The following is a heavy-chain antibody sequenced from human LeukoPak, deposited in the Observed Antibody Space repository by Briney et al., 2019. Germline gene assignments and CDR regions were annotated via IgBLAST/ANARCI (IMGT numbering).Heavy chain of an antibody. CDR3: ARVSPVYSGYVWDRDY. Sequence: PSQTLSLTCTVSGGSISSGGYYWSWIRQHPGKGLEWIGYIYYSGSTYYNPSLKSRVTISADSSKNQFSLKVSSVTVADTAVYYCARVSPVYSGYVWDRDYWGQGTLVTVSS. V-gene: IGHV4-31*03. D-gene: IGHD5-12*01. CDR2: IYYSGST. J-gene: IGHJ4*02. CDR1: GGSISSGGYY.